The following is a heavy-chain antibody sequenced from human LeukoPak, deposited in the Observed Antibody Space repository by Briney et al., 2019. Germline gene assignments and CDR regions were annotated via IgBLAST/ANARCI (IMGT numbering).Heavy chain of an antibody. V-gene: IGHV3-30*18. CDR3: AKDKGGSYYYYGMDV. D-gene: IGHD1-26*01. CDR1: GFTFSSYG. J-gene: IGHJ6*02. Sequence: GGSLRLSCAASGFTFSSYGMHWVRQAPGKGLEWVAVISYDGSNKYYADSVKGRLTISRDNSKNTLYLQMNSLRAEDTAVYYCAKDKGGSYYYYGMDVWGQGTTVTVSS. CDR2: ISYDGSNK.